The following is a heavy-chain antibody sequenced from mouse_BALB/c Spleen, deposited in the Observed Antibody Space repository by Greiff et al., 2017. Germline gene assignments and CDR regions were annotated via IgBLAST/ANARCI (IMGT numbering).Heavy chain of an antibody. CDR3: ARKGLYYAMDY. CDR1: GFTFSSFG. Sequence: EVQGVESGGGLVQPGGSRKLSCAASGFTFSSFGMHWVRQAPEKGLEWVAYISSGSSTIYYADTVKGRFTISRDNPKNTLFLQMTSLRSEDTAMYYCARKGLYYAMDYWGQGTSVTVSS. CDR2: ISSGSSTI. J-gene: IGHJ4*01. V-gene: IGHV5-17*02.